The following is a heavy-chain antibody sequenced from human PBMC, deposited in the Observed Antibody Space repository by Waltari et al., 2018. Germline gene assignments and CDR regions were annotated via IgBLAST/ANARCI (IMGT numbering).Heavy chain of an antibody. CDR1: GGSFSGNY. Sequence: QVQLQQWGAGLLKPSETLSLPCAVQGGSFSGNYWNWIRQPPGKGLEWIGEINHSGAATYNPSLKSRVTISIDTSKNQFSLKLNSVTAADTAVYYCARGPDRAKAGIDWGQGTLVTVSS. D-gene: IGHD5-18*01. CDR3: ARGPDRAKAGID. J-gene: IGHJ4*02. V-gene: IGHV4-34*01. CDR2: INHSGAA.